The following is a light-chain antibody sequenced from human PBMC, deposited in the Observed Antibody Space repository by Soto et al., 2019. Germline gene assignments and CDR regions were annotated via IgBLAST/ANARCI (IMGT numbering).Light chain of an antibody. J-gene: IGKJ2*01. CDR2: AAS. CDR1: QSVSSNY. Sequence: EIVLTQSPGTLSLSPGERVALSCRASQSVSSNYLAWYQQKPGQAPRLLISAASSRATGIPDRFSGSGSGTDFTLTISRLEPEDFAVYYCQQYGNSPYTFGQGTKLEIK. V-gene: IGKV3-20*01. CDR3: QQYGNSPYT.